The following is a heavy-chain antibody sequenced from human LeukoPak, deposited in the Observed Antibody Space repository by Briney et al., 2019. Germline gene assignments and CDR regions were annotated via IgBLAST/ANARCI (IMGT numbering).Heavy chain of an antibody. V-gene: IGHV3-11*04. J-gene: IGHJ2*01. CDR1: GFTFSDYY. CDR2: ISSGGSTI. Sequence: SGGSLRLSCAASGFTFSDYYMSWIGQAPGRGLEWDSHISSGGSTIYDADSVKGRFTISRDNAKSSLYLQMDSLRAEDTAVYYCARARATRWYFDLWGRGTLVTVSS. CDR3: ARARATRWYFDL. D-gene: IGHD2-15*01.